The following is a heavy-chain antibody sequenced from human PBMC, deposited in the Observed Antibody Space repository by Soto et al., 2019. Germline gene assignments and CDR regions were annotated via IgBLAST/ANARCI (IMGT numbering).Heavy chain of an antibody. CDR3: ARDRVGVSSNWFDS. CDR2: IYHNETP. CDR1: GVSISSYY. Sequence: SETLSLTCTVSGVSISSYYWSWIRQPPGKGLEWIGHIYHNETPNHNTALKSRVTISVDTSRNQFSLKLTSVTAADTAVYYCARDRVGVSSNWFDSWGRGTLVTVSS. J-gene: IGHJ5*01. D-gene: IGHD1-26*01. V-gene: IGHV4-59*01.